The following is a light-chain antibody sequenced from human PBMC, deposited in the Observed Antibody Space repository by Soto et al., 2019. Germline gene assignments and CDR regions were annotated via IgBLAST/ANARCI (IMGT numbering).Light chain of an antibody. CDR3: QQYANSPIT. Sequence: EIVLTQSPGALSLSPGERATLSCRASQSVSTSYLAWYQQKPGQSPRLLIYGASTRATGVPARFSGSGSGTEFTLTINRLEPEDFAVYYCQQYANSPITFGQGTRLEIK. J-gene: IGKJ5*01. CDR2: GAS. V-gene: IGKV3-20*01. CDR1: QSVSTSY.